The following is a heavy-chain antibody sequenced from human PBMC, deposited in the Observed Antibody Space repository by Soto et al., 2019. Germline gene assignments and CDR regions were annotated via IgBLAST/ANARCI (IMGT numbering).Heavy chain of an antibody. V-gene: IGHV1-18*01. CDR1: GYTFTSYA. J-gene: IGHJ5*02. CDR3: ARGVGSGSYYNQYNWFDP. D-gene: IGHD3-10*01. CDR2: ISAYNGNT. Sequence: ASVKVSCKASGYTFTSYAISWVRQAPGQGLEWMGWISAYNGNTNHAQKLQGRVTMTTDTSTSTAYMELRSLRSDDTAVYYCARGVGSGSYYNQYNWFDPWGQGTLVTVSS.